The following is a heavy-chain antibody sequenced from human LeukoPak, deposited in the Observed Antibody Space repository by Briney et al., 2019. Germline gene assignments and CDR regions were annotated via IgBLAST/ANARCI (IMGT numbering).Heavy chain of an antibody. V-gene: IGHV4-59*12. CDR1: GGSISSYY. D-gene: IGHD4-17*01. CDR2: IYYSGNT. J-gene: IGHJ4*02. Sequence: PSETLSLTCTVSGGSISSYYWSWIRLPPGKGLEWIGYIYYSGNTNYNPSLKSRVTISVDTSKNQFSLKLSSVTAADTAVYYCAREADYGDYSPFDYWGQGTLVTVSS. CDR3: AREADYGDYSPFDY.